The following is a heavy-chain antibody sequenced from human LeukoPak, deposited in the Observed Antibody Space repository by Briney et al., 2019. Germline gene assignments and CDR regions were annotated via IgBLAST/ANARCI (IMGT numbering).Heavy chain of an antibody. V-gene: IGHV4-34*01. CDR3: VRGAVAVPAASAYYYYYMDV. D-gene: IGHD2-2*01. CDR2: INHSGST. CDR1: GGSFSGYY. Sequence: PSETLSLTCAVYGGSFSGYYWSWIRQPPGKGLEWIGEINHSGSTNYNPSLKSRVTISVDTSKNQFSLKLSSVTAADTAVYYCVRGAVAVPAASAYYYYYMDVWGKGTTVTVSS. J-gene: IGHJ6*03.